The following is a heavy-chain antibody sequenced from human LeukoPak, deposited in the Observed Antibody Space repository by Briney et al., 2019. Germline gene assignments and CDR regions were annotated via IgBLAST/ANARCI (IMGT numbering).Heavy chain of an antibody. CDR1: GGTFSSYA. D-gene: IGHD4-23*01. CDR3: AIGGNWHGGVDP. J-gene: IGHJ5*02. Sequence: SVKVSCKASGGTFSSYAISWVRQAPGQGIEWMGGIIPIFGTANYAQKFQGRVTITADESTSTAYMELSSLRSEDTAVYYCAIGGNWHGGVDPWGQGTLVTVSS. V-gene: IGHV1-69*13. CDR2: IIPIFGTA.